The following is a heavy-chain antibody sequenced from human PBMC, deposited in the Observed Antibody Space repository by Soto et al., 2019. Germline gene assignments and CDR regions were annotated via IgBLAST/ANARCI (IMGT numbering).Heavy chain of an antibody. CDR2: INPNSGGT. J-gene: IGHJ6*02. CDR3: ARSLLDEYSSSWRSAYYGMDV. D-gene: IGHD6-13*01. V-gene: IGHV1-2*02. Sequence: VQLVQSGAEVKKPGASVKVSCKASGFTFSAYYIYWVRQAPGQGLEWIRWINPNSGGTNNAQKFQGRVTMTRDRSTSTVYMELSALTPDDTAVYYCARSLLDEYSSSWRSAYYGMDVWRQGTTVTVSS. CDR1: GFTFSAYY.